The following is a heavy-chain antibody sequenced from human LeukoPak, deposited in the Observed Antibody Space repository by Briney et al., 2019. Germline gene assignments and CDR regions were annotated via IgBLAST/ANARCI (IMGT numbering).Heavy chain of an antibody. CDR3: ARGSGWEDYFDY. J-gene: IGHJ4*02. V-gene: IGHV3-30-3*01. CDR1: GCTFSSYA. Sequence: GGSLRLSCAASGCTFSSYAMHWVRQAPGKGLEWVAVISYDGSNKYYADSVKGRFTISRDNSKNTLYLQMNSLRAEDTAVYYCARGSGWEDYFDYWGQGTLVTVSS. CDR2: ISYDGSNK. D-gene: IGHD6-19*01.